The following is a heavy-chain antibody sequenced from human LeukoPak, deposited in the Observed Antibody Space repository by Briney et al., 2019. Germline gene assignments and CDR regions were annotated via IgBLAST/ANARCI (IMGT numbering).Heavy chain of an antibody. J-gene: IGHJ4*02. CDR2: INPNDGRT. D-gene: IGHD4/OR15-4a*01. V-gene: IGHV1-46*01. CDR1: GYGLSIYY. CDR3: AKAKYYFDY. Sequence: GDSVKVSCKASGYGLSIYYMHWVRQAPGEGLEWMGMINPNDGRTTYAQKFQGRVTMTRDTSTSTVYMELSSLRSEDTAVYYCAKAKYYFDYWGQGTLVTVSS.